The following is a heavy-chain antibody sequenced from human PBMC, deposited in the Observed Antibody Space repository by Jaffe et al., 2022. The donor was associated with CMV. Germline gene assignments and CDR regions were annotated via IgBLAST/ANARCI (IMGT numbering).Heavy chain of an antibody. Sequence: QVQLQESGPGLVKPSETLSLSCTVSSGSITSFYWSWIRQPAGKGLEWIGRIYISGTTNYNPSLKSRVSMSVDTSKNQFSLKLTSVTAADTAVYYCASETRDNWNQGAYYYCGMDVWGQGTTVTVSS. V-gene: IGHV4-4*07. D-gene: IGHD1-20*01. J-gene: IGHJ6*02. CDR1: SGSITSFY. CDR2: IYISGTT. CDR3: ASETRDNWNQGAYYYCGMDV.